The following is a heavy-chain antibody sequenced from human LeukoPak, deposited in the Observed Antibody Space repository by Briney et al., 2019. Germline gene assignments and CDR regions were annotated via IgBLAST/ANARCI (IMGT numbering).Heavy chain of an antibody. J-gene: IGHJ4*02. Sequence: ASLKVSCKASGYTFTDYYMHSVRQAPGQGLEWMGWIGPTSGDTNYAQKFQGRVTMTRDTSIRTAYMELTRLTSDDTAVYYCAREEDYDYGYWGQGTLVTVSS. D-gene: IGHD3-16*01. CDR1: GYTFTDYY. CDR2: IGPTSGDT. CDR3: AREEDYDYGY. V-gene: IGHV1-2*02.